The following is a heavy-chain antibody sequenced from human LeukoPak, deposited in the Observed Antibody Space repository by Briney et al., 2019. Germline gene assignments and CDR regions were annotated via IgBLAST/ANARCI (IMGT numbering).Heavy chain of an antibody. J-gene: IGHJ4*02. CDR2: IYTSGST. CDR3: ARDVLGYCSSTSCYRHFDY. Sequence: PSQTLSLTRTVSGGSISSGSYYWSWIRQPAGKGLEWIGRIYTSGSTNYNPSLKSRVTISVDTSKNQFSLKLSSVTAADTAVYYCARDVLGYCSSTSCYRHFDYWGQGTLVTVSS. D-gene: IGHD2-2*02. CDR1: GGSISSGSYY. V-gene: IGHV4-61*02.